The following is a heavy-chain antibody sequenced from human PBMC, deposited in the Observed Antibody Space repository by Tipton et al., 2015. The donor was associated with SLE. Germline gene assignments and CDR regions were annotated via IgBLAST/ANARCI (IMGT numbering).Heavy chain of an antibody. CDR3: AREGWFGELLDAFDI. J-gene: IGHJ3*02. CDR2: ISAYNGNT. V-gene: IGHV1-18*01. Sequence: QVQLVQSGAEVMKPGASVKVSCKASGYTFTSYGISWVRQAPGQGLEWMGWISAYNGNTNYAQKVQGRVTMTTDTSTNTAYMELRSLRSDDTAVYYCAREGWFGELLDAFDIWGQGTMVTVSS. D-gene: IGHD3-10*01. CDR1: GYTFTSYG.